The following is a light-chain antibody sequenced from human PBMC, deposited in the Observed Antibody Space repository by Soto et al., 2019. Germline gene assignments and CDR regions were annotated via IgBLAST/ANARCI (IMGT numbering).Light chain of an antibody. CDR3: QQYNNWPPT. V-gene: IGKV3-15*01. CDR2: GAS. Sequence: ERVMTQSTATLSVSPGERATLSCRASQRISNYLAWYQQKPGQAPRLLISGASTMATGIPARFSGSGSGTEFTLTISSLQSEDFAVYYCQQYNNWPPTFGQGTKVEV. CDR1: QRISNY. J-gene: IGKJ1*01.